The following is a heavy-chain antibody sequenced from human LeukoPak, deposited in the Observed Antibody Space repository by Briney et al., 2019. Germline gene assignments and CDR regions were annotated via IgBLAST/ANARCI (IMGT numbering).Heavy chain of an antibody. V-gene: IGHV4-59*01. J-gene: IGHJ5*02. D-gene: IGHD6-13*01. Sequence: KSSETLSLTCTVSGGSIRSSYWNWIQQPPGKGLEWIGYMYYSGNTKYNPSLKGRVTISIDTSKNQFSLKLTSVTAADTAVYYCARDLVSDPGIWLDPWGQGTLVTVSS. CDR1: GGSIRSSY. CDR3: ARDLVSDPGIWLDP. CDR2: MYYSGNT.